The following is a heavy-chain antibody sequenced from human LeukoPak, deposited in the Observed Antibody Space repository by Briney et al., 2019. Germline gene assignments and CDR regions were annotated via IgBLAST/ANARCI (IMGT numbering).Heavy chain of an antibody. V-gene: IGHV4-30-2*01. CDR3: ARGPYYYDSSGYYYGSFDY. D-gene: IGHD3-22*01. CDR1: GGSISSGGYS. Sequence: SETLSLTCAVSGGSISSGGYSWSWIRQPPGKGLEWIVYIYHSGSTYYNPSLKSRVTISVDRSKNQFSLKLSSVTAADTAVYHCARGPYYYDSSGYYYGSFDYWGQGTLVTVSS. CDR2: IYHSGST. J-gene: IGHJ4*02.